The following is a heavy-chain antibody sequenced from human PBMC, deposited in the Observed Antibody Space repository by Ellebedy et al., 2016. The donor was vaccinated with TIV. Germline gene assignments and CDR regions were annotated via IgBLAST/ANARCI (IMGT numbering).Heavy chain of an antibody. CDR1: RFTFFSSA. CDR2: IVVDSGDT. J-gene: IGHJ4*02. V-gene: IGHV1-58*01. CDR3: AAVRGVRAFFES. D-gene: IGHD1-26*01. Sequence: SVKVSXKASRFTFFSSAVQWVRQARGQRLEWIGWIVVDSGDTNYAQKLQERVTITRDMSTSTAYMELTSLTPEDTAMYYCAAVRGVRAFFESWGQGSLVTVPS.